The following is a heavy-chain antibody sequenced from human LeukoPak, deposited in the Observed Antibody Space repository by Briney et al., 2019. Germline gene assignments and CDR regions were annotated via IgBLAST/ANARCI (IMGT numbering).Heavy chain of an antibody. Sequence: ASVQEFCKTSAYTFTSNCISCVRQAPGQRLEWMGSISGYNGNTNYAQKLQGRVTMTSDPSTSTAYMELRSLRSDDTAVYYCISGTTSLDYWGQGTLVTVSS. CDR2: ISGYNGNT. V-gene: IGHV1-18*01. D-gene: IGHD1-7*01. CDR1: AYTFTSNC. CDR3: ISGTTSLDY. J-gene: IGHJ4*02.